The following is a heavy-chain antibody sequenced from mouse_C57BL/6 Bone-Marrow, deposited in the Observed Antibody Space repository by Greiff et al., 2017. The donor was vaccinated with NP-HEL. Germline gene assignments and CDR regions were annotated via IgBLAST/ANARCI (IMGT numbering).Heavy chain of an antibody. CDR3: ARGRFNFDV. Sequence: VQLQQSGPGLVKPSQSLSLTCSVTGYSITSGYYWNWIRQFPGNKLEWMGYISYDGSNNYNPSLKNRISITRDTSKNQFFLKLNSVTTEDTATYYCARGRFNFDVWGTGTTVTVSS. V-gene: IGHV3-6*01. CDR1: GYSITSGYY. CDR2: ISYDGSN. J-gene: IGHJ1*03.